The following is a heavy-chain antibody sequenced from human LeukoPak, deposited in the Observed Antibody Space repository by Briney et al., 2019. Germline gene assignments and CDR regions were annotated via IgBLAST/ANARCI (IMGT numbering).Heavy chain of an antibody. D-gene: IGHD3-10*01. J-gene: IGHJ4*02. CDR1: GFTFDDYG. CDR3: ARAPHYYGSGTYFDY. V-gene: IGHV3-20*04. CDR2: INWNAGST. Sequence: RAGGSLRLXCAASGFTFDDYGMTWVRQAPGKGLEWVSGINWNAGSTGYADSVKGRFTISRDNAKNSLYLQVNSLRAEDTALYYCARAPHYYGSGTYFDYWGQGTLVTVSS.